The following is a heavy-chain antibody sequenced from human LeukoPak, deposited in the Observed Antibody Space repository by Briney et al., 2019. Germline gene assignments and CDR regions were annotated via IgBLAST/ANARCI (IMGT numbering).Heavy chain of an antibody. D-gene: IGHD2-15*01. CDR2: IWYDGSNK. V-gene: IGHV3-33*01. Sequence: GGSLRLSCAASGFTFSSYGMHWVRQAPGKGLEWVAVIWYDGSNKYYADSVKGRFTISRDNSKNTLYLQMNSLRAEDTAVYYCARGGNSGGLYYYYGMDVWGQGTTVTVSS. CDR3: ARGGNSGGLYYYYGMDV. J-gene: IGHJ6*02. CDR1: GFTFSSYG.